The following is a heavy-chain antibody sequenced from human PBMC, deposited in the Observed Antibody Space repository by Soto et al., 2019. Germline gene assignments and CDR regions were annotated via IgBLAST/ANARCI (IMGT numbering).Heavy chain of an antibody. CDR2: LSPAAGKTKT. CDR3: ARGGRAHSDFWSDPRGDWLAS. Sequence: QVQLLQSGAEVKRPGASVKVSCRASGYTFTNYDVSWVRQAAGQGLEWMGWLSPAAGKTKTTYLPLFRDRVSMTWDTSVATAYLEVLDLTSEDTAVYYCARGGRAHSDFWSDPRGDWLASWGQGTLVTVSS. V-gene: IGHV1-8*01. CDR1: GYTFTNYD. D-gene: IGHD3-3*01. J-gene: IGHJ5*01.